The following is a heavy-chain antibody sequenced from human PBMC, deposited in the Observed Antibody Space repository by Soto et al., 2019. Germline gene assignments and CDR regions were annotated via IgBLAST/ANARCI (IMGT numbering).Heavy chain of an antibody. V-gene: IGHV4-30-2*01. Sequence: SETLSLTCAVSGGSISSGGYSWSWIRQPPGKGLEWIGYIYHSGSTYYNPSLKSRVTISVDRSKNQFSLKLRSVTAADSAVYHCGRESGETWDYEASWGQGTPVTVSS. CDR2: IYHSGST. D-gene: IGHD1-7*01. CDR1: GGSISSGGYS. J-gene: IGHJ5*02. CDR3: GRESGETWDYEAS.